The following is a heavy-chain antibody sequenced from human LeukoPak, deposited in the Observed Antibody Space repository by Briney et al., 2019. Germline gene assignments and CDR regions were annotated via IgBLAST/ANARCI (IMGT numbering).Heavy chain of an antibody. CDR1: GGSFSGYY. J-gene: IGHJ5*02. CDR2: INHSGST. V-gene: IGHV4-34*01. CDR3: ASRPPITTVTTYWFDP. D-gene: IGHD4-17*01. Sequence: PSETPSLTCAVYGGSFSGYYWSWIRQPPGKGLEWIGEINHSGSTNYNPSLKSRVTISVDTSKNQFSLKLSSVTAADTAVYYCASRPPITTVTTYWFDPWGQGTLVTVSS.